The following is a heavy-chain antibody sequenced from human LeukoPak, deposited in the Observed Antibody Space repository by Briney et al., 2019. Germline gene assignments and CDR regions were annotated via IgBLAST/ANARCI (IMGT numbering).Heavy chain of an antibody. CDR1: GGSFSAYY. CDR3: ARVRSLSIAVAGENYYYFDY. D-gene: IGHD6-19*01. J-gene: IGHJ4*02. Sequence: PSETLSLTCAVYGGSFSAYYWSWIRQPPGKGLEWIGEIDHSGSTNYNPSLKSRVTISVDTSKNQFSLKLSSVTAADTAVYYCARVRSLSIAVAGENYYYFDYWGQGALVTVSS. CDR2: IDHSGST. V-gene: IGHV4-34*01.